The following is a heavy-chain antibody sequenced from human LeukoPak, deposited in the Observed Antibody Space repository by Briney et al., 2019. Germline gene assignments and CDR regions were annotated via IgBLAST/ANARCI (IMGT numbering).Heavy chain of an antibody. V-gene: IGHV1-69*05. CDR1: GYTFTGYY. CDR3: ARAASQLWTYNWFDP. D-gene: IGHD5-18*01. CDR2: IIPIFGTA. Sequence: SVKVSCKASGYTFTGYYMHWVRQAPGQGLEWMGGIIPIFGTANYAQKFQGRVTITTDESTSTAYMELSSLRSEDTAVYYCARAASQLWTYNWFDPWGQGTLVTVSS. J-gene: IGHJ5*02.